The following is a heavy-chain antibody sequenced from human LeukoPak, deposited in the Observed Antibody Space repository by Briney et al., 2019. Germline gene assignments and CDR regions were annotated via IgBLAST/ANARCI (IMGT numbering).Heavy chain of an antibody. Sequence: SETLSLTCTVSGGSISSYYWSWIRQPPGKGLEWIGYIYYSGSTNYNPSLKSRVTISVDTSKNQFSLKLSSVTAADTAVYYCAREGITGTYDYFDYWGQGTLVTVSS. J-gene: IGHJ4*02. CDR1: GGSISSYY. D-gene: IGHD1-20*01. CDR2: IYYSGST. CDR3: AREGITGTYDYFDY. V-gene: IGHV4-59*01.